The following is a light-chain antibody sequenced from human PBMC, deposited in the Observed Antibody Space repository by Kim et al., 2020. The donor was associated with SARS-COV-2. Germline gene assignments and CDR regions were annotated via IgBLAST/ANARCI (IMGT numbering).Light chain of an antibody. CDR2: GAS. V-gene: IGKV1-17*01. CDR1: QDIGND. Sequence: DIQMTQSPSSLSASVGDRVTITCRASQDIGNDLGWYQQNPGRAPKRLIYGASNLQSGVPSRFSGSGSETEFTLTINILQPEDFATYFCLQHRTYPITFGQGTRLEIK. CDR3: LQHRTYPIT. J-gene: IGKJ5*01.